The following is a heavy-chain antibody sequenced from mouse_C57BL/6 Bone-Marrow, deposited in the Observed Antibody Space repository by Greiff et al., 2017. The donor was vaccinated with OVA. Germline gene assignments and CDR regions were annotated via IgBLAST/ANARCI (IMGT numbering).Heavy chain of an antibody. Sequence: QVQLQQPGAELVKPGASVKLSCKASGYTFTSYWMHWVKQRPGQGLEWIGMIHPNSGSTNYNEKFKSKATLTVDKSSSTAYMQLSSLTSEDSAVYCCATLDSSGYWFAYWGQGTLVTVSA. V-gene: IGHV1-64*01. CDR2: IHPNSGST. J-gene: IGHJ3*01. CDR1: GYTFTSYW. D-gene: IGHD3-2*02. CDR3: ATLDSSGYWFAY.